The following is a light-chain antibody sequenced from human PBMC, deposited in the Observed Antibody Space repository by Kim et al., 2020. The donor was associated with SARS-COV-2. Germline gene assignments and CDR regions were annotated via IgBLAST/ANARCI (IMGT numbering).Light chain of an antibody. CDR1: QSVSSNY. J-gene: IGKJ1*01. CDR2: GAS. CDR3: QQYGSFPKT. V-gene: IGKV3-20*01. Sequence: EIVLTQSPGTLSLSPGERATLSCRASQSVSSNYLAWYQQKPGQAPRLLISGASSRATGIPDRFSGSGSGTDFTLTISRLGPEDFAVYYCQQYGSFPKTFGQGTKVDIK.